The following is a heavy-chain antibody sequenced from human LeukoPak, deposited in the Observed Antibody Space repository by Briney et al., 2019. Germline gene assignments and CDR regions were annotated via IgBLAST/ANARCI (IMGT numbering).Heavy chain of an antibody. J-gene: IGHJ5*02. V-gene: IGHV1-46*01. Sequence: ASVKVSCKASGYTFTSYYMHRVRQAPGQGLEWMGIINPSGGSTSYAQKFQGRVTMTRDMSTSTVYMELSSLRSEDTAVYYCAREPAGSWFDPWGQGTLVTVSS. CDR2: INPSGGST. CDR1: GYTFTSYY. D-gene: IGHD2-2*01. CDR3: AREPAGSWFDP.